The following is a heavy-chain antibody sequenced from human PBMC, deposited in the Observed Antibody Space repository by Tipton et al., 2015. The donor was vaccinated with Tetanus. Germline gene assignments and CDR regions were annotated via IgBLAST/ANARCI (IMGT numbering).Heavy chain of an antibody. CDR3: TRLRYCYGGSCHHDY. V-gene: IGHV4-39*01. CDR2: IHYSGRT. D-gene: IGHD2-15*01. J-gene: IGHJ4*02. Sequence: TLSLTCSVSGGSISSSDHYWGWIRQHPGKGLEWIGIIHYSGRTYYNPSLKSRVTVSVDMSRNQVSLKLSSVTAADTAVYYCTRLRYCYGGSCHHDYWGQGTLVTVSS. CDR1: GGSISSSDHY.